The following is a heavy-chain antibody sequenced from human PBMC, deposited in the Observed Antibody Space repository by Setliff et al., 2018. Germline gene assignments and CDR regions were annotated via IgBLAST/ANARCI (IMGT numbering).Heavy chain of an antibody. V-gene: IGHV3-72*01. CDR3: VRAVVIRGSRPLDS. CDR1: GFSISDHY. J-gene: IGHJ4*02. D-gene: IGHD3-10*01. CDR2: TKNKANAGYM. Sequence: GGSLRLSCAASGFSISDHYMDWVRQAPGKGLEWVGRTKNKANAGYMEYAASVKDRFIISRDDSKNSLYLQMYSLKSDDTAVYYCVRAVVIRGSRPLDSWGQGTLVTVSS.